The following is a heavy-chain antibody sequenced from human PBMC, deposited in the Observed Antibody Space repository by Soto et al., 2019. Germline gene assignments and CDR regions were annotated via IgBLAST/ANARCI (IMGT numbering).Heavy chain of an antibody. CDR1: GFTFSSYG. CDR3: ARRYGDYALARFGPGFDGMDV. V-gene: IGHV3-30*03. Sequence: GGSLRLSCAASGFTFSSYGMHWVRQAPGKGLEWVAVISYDGSNKYYADSVKGRFTISRDNSKNTLYLQMNSLRAEDTAVYYCARRYGDYALARFGPGFDGMDVWGQGTTVTVSS. CDR2: ISYDGSNK. D-gene: IGHD4-17*01. J-gene: IGHJ6*02.